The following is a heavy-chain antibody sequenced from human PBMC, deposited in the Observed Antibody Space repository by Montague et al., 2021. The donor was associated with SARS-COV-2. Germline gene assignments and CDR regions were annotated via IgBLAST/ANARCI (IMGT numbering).Heavy chain of an antibody. D-gene: IGHD1-14*01. CDR1: GFSLSTSGVG. CDR2: IYWDDAK. CDR3: AHKLYGINRRWFDP. J-gene: IGHJ5*02. V-gene: IGHV2-5*02. Sequence: LALVKPTQTLTLTCTFSGFSLSTSGVGVGWIRQPPGKALEWLALIYWDDAKHYSPSLKSRLTITKDTSKNQVVLTMTNMDPVDTATYYCAHKLYGINRRWFDPWGQGTLVTVSS.